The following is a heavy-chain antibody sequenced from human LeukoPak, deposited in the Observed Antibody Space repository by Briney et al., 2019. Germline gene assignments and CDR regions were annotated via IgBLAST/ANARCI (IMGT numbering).Heavy chain of an antibody. CDR2: ISGSGGST. J-gene: IGHJ3*02. CDR3: AREGNYDILTGLFESNDAFDI. D-gene: IGHD3-9*01. CDR1: GFTFSSYA. V-gene: IGHV3-23*01. Sequence: GGSLRLSCAASGFTFSSYAMSWVRQAPGKGLEWVSAISGSGGSTYYADSVKGRFAISRDNSKNTLYLQMNSLRAEDTAMYYCAREGNYDILTGLFESNDAFDIWGQGTMVTVSS.